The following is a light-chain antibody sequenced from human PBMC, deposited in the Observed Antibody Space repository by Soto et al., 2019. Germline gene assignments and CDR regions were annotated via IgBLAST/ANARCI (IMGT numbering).Light chain of an antibody. CDR3: QQYGSSPRK. V-gene: IGKV3-20*01. Sequence: EIVLTQSPGTLSLSPGERATLSCRASQSVSSSYLAWYQQKPGQAPRLLIYDASSRATGIPDRFSGSGSGTDFTLTISRLEPEDFAVYYCQQYGSSPRKFGQGTKVDIK. CDR2: DAS. J-gene: IGKJ1*01. CDR1: QSVSSSY.